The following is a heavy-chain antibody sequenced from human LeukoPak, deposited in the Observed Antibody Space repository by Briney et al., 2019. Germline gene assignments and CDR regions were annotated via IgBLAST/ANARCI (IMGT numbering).Heavy chain of an antibody. V-gene: IGHV3-30*18. CDR2: ISYDGSNK. CDR1: GFTFSRYW. Sequence: GGSLRLSCAASGFTFSRYWMHWVRQAPGKGLEWVAVISYDGSNKYYADSVKGRFTISRDNSKNTLYLQMNSLRAEDTAVYYCAKGHAFDPWGQGTLVTVSS. CDR3: AKGHAFDP. J-gene: IGHJ5*02.